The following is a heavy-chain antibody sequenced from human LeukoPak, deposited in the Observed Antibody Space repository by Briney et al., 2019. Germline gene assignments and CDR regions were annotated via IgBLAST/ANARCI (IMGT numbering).Heavy chain of an antibody. CDR3: ARGQGILTGWQNWFDP. Sequence: PSQTLSLTCAVSGGSISSGDYSWSWIRQPPGKGLEWIGYMYYSGSTYSNLSLKSRVTISVDTSKNQFSLKLSSVTAAATAVYYCARGQGILTGWQNWFDPWGQGTLVTVSS. CDR1: GGSISSGDYS. J-gene: IGHJ5*02. CDR2: MYYSGST. V-gene: IGHV4-30-4*07. D-gene: IGHD3-9*01.